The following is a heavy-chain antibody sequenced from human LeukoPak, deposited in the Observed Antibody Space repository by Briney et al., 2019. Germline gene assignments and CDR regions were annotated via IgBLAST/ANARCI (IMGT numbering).Heavy chain of an antibody. V-gene: IGHV4-59*08. CDR3: ARQEDHSSGWYNWFDP. D-gene: IGHD6-19*01. J-gene: IGHJ5*02. Sequence: SETLSLTCTVSGVSISSHYWSWIRQPPGKGLEWIGYIYYSGSTNYNPSLKSRVTLSVDTSKNQFSLKLSSVTAADTAVYYCARQEDHSSGWYNWFDPWGQGTLVTVSS. CDR2: IYYSGST. CDR1: GVSISSHY.